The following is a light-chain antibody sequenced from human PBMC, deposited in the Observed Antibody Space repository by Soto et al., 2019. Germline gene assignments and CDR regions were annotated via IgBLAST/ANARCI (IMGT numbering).Light chain of an antibody. CDR2: EVS. V-gene: IGLV2-14*01. Sequence: QSALTQPASVSGSPGQSITISCTGTSSDIGGYNYVSWYQQHPGKAPKLMIYEVSNRPSGLSNRFSGSKSGNTASLTISGLQAEDEADYYCNSYTSTSTQVFXTGTKVTVL. J-gene: IGLJ1*01. CDR3: NSYTSTSTQV. CDR1: SSDIGGYNY.